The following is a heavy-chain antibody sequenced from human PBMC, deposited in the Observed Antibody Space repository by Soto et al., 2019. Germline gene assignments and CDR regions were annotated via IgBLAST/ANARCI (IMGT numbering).Heavy chain of an antibody. Sequence: KTGGSLRLSCAASGFTFSDYYMSWIRQAPGKGLEWVSYISSSGSTIYYADSVKGRFTISRDNAKNSLYLQMNSLRAEDTAVYYCARDPSITMIEDWYLDLWGRGTLVTVSS. D-gene: IGHD3-22*01. CDR2: ISSSGSTI. J-gene: IGHJ2*01. CDR3: ARDPSITMIEDWYLDL. V-gene: IGHV3-11*01. CDR1: GFTFSDYY.